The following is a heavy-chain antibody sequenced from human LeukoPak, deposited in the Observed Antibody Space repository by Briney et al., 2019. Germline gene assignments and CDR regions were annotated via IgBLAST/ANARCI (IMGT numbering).Heavy chain of an antibody. J-gene: IGHJ4*02. Sequence: GGSLRLSCAASGFSFTSYWMSWVRQAPGQGLEWVANINRDGSEKYYVDSVKGRFTISRDNGKNSLYLQMNSLRAEDTAVYFCARDGSNPYFDYWGQGSLVTVSS. D-gene: IGHD6-13*01. CDR1: GFSFTSYW. CDR3: ARDGSNPYFDY. CDR2: INRDGSEK. V-gene: IGHV3-7*01.